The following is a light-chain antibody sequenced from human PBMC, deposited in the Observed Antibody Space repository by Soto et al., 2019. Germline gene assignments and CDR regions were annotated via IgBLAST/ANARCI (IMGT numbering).Light chain of an antibody. CDR2: GAS. CDR1: QSVSSSY. J-gene: IGKJ4*02. CDR3: QQYGSSPTLT. Sequence: EIVLTQSPGTLSLSPGERATLSCRASQSVSSSYLAWYQQKPGQAPKVLIYGASSRATGIPDRFSGSGSGTDFTLTISRLEPEDFAVYYCQQYGSSPTLTFGGGTKAEIK. V-gene: IGKV3-20*01.